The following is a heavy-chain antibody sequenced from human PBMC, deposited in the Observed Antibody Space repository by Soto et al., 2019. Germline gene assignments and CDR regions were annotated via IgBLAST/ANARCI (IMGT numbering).Heavy chain of an antibody. CDR2: ISPNGDTT. J-gene: IGHJ4*02. Sequence: PVGSLRLSCAASGLTFSNYAMSWVRQAPGMGLEWVSAISPNGDTTNYADSVKGRFTISRDNSKNTVYLQMNSLRADDTAVYYCARDQSYFSFWGLGTLVTVSS. CDR1: GLTFSNYA. CDR3: ARDQSYFSF. V-gene: IGHV3-23*01. D-gene: IGHD3-10*01.